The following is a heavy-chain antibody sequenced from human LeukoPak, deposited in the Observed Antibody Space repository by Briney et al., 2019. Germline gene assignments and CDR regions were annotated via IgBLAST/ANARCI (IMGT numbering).Heavy chain of an antibody. J-gene: IGHJ4*02. CDR2: INPKSGGT. Sequence: ASVKVSCKASGYTFTAYAIHWVRQAPGQGLEWMGRINPKSGGTNYAQKFQGRVTMTTDTSISTGYMELSGLTSDDTAVYYCGRVTAPGDTSGWSAFDYWGQGTLVTVSS. V-gene: IGHV1-2*02. CDR1: GYTFTAYA. D-gene: IGHD6-19*01. CDR3: GRVTAPGDTSGWSAFDY.